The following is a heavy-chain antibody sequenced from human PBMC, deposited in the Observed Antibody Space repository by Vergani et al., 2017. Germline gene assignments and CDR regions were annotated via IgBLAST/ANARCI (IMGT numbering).Heavy chain of an antibody. CDR1: GFTFSSYW. Sequence: EVQLLESGGGLVQPGGSLRLSCAASGFTFSSYWMSWVRQAPGKGLEWVANIKQDGSEKYYVDSVKGRFTISRDNAKNSLYLQMNSLRAEDTAVYYCARELGRNWNDVEDAFDIWGQGTMVTVSS. CDR2: IKQDGSEK. D-gene: IGHD1-1*01. CDR3: ARELGRNWNDVEDAFDI. J-gene: IGHJ3*02. V-gene: IGHV3-7*03.